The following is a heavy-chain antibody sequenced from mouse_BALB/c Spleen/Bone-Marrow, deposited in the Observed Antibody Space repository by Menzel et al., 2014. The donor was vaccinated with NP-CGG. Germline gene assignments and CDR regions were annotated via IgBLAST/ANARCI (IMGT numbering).Heavy chain of an antibody. Sequence: QVQLKQSGAELARPGASVKMSCKASGYTFTSYTMHWVKQGPGQGLEWIGYINPSSGYTNYNQKFKDKATLTADKSSSTAYMQLSSLTSEDSAVYYCARWANWDGFAYWGQGTLVTVSA. CDR1: GYTFTSYT. CDR2: INPSSGYT. D-gene: IGHD4-1*02. J-gene: IGHJ3*01. V-gene: IGHV1-4*01. CDR3: ARWANWDGFAY.